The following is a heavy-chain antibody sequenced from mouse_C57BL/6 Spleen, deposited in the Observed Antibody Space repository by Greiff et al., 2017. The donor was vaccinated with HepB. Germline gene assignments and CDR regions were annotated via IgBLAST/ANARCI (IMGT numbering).Heavy chain of an antibody. Sequence: EVHLVESGGGLVQPGGSMKLSCVASGFTFSNYWMNWVRQSPEKGLEWVAQIRLKSDNYATHYAESVKGRFTISRDDSKSSVYLQMNNLRAEDTGIYYCTIYDGYYDYAMDYWGQGTSVTVSS. D-gene: IGHD2-3*01. CDR2: IRLKSDNYAT. V-gene: IGHV6-3*01. CDR3: TIYDGYYDYAMDY. J-gene: IGHJ4*01. CDR1: GFTFSNYW.